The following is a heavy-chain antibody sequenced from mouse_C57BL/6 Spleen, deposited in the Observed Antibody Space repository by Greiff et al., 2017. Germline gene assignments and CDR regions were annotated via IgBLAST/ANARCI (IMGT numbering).Heavy chain of an antibody. CDR3: SRRLYYGSSLDY. CDR1: GYTFTSYW. Sequence: QVQLQQSGAELVKPGASVKMSCKASGYTFTSYWITWVKQRPGQGLEWIGDIYPGSGSTNYNEKFKSKATLTVDTSSSTAYMQLSSLTSEDSAVYYCSRRLYYGSSLDYWGQGTTLTVSS. CDR2: IYPGSGST. V-gene: IGHV1-55*01. J-gene: IGHJ2*01. D-gene: IGHD1-1*01.